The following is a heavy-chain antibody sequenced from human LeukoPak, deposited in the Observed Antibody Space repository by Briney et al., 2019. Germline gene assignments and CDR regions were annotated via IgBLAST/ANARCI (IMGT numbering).Heavy chain of an antibody. CDR2: IFSGGGT. Sequence: GGSLRLSCAVSGVTVSSNHMSWVRQAPGEGLEWVSAIFSGGGTYYADSVKGRFTLSRDISKNTLYLQMNSLRADDTAVYYCVRDASWGEGTLVPVSS. CDR3: VRDAS. CDR1: GVTVSSNH. V-gene: IGHV3-66*01. J-gene: IGHJ4*02.